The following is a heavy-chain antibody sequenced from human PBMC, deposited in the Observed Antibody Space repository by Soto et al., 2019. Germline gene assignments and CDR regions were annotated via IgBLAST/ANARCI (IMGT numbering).Heavy chain of an antibody. Sequence: GESLKISCAASGFTFSSYAMSWVRQAPGKGLEWVSAISGSGGSTYYADSVKGRFTISRDNSKNTLYLQMNSLRAEDTAVYYCAKEPYYDFWSGYFDYWGQGTLVTVSS. CDR2: ISGSGGST. V-gene: IGHV3-23*01. J-gene: IGHJ4*02. CDR1: GFTFSSYA. D-gene: IGHD3-3*01. CDR3: AKEPYYDFWSGYFDY.